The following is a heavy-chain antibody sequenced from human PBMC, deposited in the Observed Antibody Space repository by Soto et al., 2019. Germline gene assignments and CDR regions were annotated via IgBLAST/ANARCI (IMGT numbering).Heavy chain of an antibody. CDR3: AREPSI. J-gene: IGHJ4*02. Sequence: LETLSLTCTVSGGSMRSNSYYWAWIRQPPGKGLEWIGSIYHSGSTHYNPSLKSRVTISIDTSKNQFSLKLSSVTAADTAVYYCAREPSIWGQGTLVTVSS. V-gene: IGHV4-39*07. CDR2: IYHSGST. CDR1: GGSMRSNSYY.